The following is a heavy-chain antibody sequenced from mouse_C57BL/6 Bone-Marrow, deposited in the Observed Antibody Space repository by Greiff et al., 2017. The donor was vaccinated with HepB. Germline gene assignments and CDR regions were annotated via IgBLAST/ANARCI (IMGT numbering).Heavy chain of an antibody. J-gene: IGHJ2*01. CDR1: GFNIKDDY. CDR3: TTGDVSSYPNYVDY. D-gene: IGHD1-1*01. CDR2: IDPENGDT. Sequence: VQLQQSGAELVRPGASVKLSCTASGFNIKDDYMHWVKQRPEQGLEWIGWIDPENGDTEYASKFQGKATITADTSTNTAYLQLSSLTSEDTAVYYCTTGDVSSYPNYVDYWGRGTTLTVSA. V-gene: IGHV14-4*01.